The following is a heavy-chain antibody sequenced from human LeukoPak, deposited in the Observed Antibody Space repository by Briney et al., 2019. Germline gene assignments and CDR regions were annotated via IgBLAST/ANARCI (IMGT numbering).Heavy chain of an antibody. Sequence: GGSLRLSCAASGFTFSSYSMNWVRQAPGKGLEWVSYISSSSSTIYYADSVKGRFTISRDNAKNSLYLQMNSLRAEDTAVYYCVRDVGGGTKSYWGQGTLVTVSS. CDR3: VRDVGGGTKSY. CDR1: GFTFSSYS. CDR2: ISSSSSTI. D-gene: IGHD1-7*01. V-gene: IGHV3-48*01. J-gene: IGHJ4*02.